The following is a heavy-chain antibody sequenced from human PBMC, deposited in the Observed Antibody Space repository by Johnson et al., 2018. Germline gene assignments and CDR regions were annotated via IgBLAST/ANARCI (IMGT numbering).Heavy chain of an antibody. CDR3: ARRRLGISPFDI. J-gene: IGHJ3*02. CDR1: GYSFTNYW. D-gene: IGHD7-27*01. V-gene: IGHV5-51*03. CDR2: IYPDDFDA. Sequence: VQLVESGAEVKKPVESLKISCKGSGYSFTNYWIGWVRQMPGKGLEWMGIIYPDDFDARYSPSFQGQVTISVDKSIRTAYLQWSSLKASDTAMYYCARRRLGISPFDIWGQGTMVTVSS.